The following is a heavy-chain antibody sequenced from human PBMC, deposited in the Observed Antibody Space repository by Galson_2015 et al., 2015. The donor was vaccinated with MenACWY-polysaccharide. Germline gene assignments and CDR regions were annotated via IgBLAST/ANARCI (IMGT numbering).Heavy chain of an antibody. D-gene: IGHD2-8*02. V-gene: IGHV3-48*02. CDR3: ARDPIRIGGSTAYYYGMDL. J-gene: IGHJ6*02. CDR2: VSSGSGTI. CDR1: GFTFSTYT. Sequence: SLRLSCAASGFTFSTYTMTWVRQAPGKGLEWVSSVSSGSGTIYYAESVKGRFTISRDNAQSSLYLQLNSLRDEDTAVYYCARDPIRIGGSTAYYYGMDLWGQGTTVTVSS.